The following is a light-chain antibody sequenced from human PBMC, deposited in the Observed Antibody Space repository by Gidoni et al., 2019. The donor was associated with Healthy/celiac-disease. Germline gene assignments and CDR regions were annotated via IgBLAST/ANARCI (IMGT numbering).Light chain of an antibody. Sequence: LVMTQPPATRSVSPGEGATLSCRASQSVSSNLAWYQQKPGQAPRLLIYGASTRATGIQARFSGSGSGTEFTLTISSLQSEDFAVYYCQQYNNWLMYTFGQGTQLEIK. J-gene: IGKJ2*01. CDR1: QSVSSN. V-gene: IGKV3-15*01. CDR2: GAS. CDR3: QQYNNWLMYT.